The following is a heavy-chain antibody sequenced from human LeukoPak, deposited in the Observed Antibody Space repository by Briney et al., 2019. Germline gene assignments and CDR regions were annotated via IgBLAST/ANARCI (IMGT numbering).Heavy chain of an antibody. CDR2: ISYDGSNK. D-gene: IGHD3-10*01. V-gene: IGHV3-30*04. CDR3: ARDFGVRGVIIYGGNWFDP. J-gene: IGHJ5*02. Sequence: GGSLRLSCAASGFAFSSYAMHWVRQAPGKGLEWGAVISYDGSNKYYADSVKGRFTISRDNSKNTLYLQMNSLRAEDTAVYYCARDFGVRGVIIYGGNWFDPWGQGTLVTVSS. CDR1: GFAFSSYA.